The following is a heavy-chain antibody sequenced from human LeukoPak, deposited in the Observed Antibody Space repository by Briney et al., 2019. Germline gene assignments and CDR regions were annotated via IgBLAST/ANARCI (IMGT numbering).Heavy chain of an antibody. CDR3: AKDLDIVVVPAAVYFDY. D-gene: IGHD2-2*03. CDR2: ISGSGGST. J-gene: IGHJ4*02. CDR1: GFTFSSYA. V-gene: IGHV3-23*01. Sequence: PGGSLRLSCAASGFTFSSYAMSWVRQAPGKGLEWVSAISGSGGSTYYADSVKGRFTISRDNSKNTLYLQMNSLRAEDTAVYYCAKDLDIVVVPAAVYFDYWGQGTLVIVSS.